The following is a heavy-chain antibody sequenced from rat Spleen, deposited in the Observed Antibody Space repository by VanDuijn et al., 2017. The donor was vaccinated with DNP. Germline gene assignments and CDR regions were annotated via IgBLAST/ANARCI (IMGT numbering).Heavy chain of an antibody. V-gene: IGHV5S13*01. Sequence: EVQLVESGGDLVQPGRSLKLSCAASGFTFSDYGMAWVRQAPKKGLEWVATISTSGGSTYYRDSVKGRFTVSRDNAKSSLYLQMDTLKSEETATYYCARGSTSIYWYFDFWGPGTMVTVSS. CDR1: GFTFSDYG. J-gene: IGHJ1*01. CDR2: ISTSGGST. CDR3: ARGSTSIYWYFDF. D-gene: IGHD1-2*01.